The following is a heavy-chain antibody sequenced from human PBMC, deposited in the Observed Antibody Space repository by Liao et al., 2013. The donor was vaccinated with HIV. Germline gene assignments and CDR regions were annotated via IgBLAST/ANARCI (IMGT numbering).Heavy chain of an antibody. D-gene: IGHD6-13*01. Sequence: QVQLQESGPGLVKPSQTLSLTCTVSGGSISSGTYYWSWIRQPAVKGLEWIGRVYTSGSTNYNPSLKSRVTISVDTSKNQFSLKLSSVTAADTAVYYCAREVAAAGDFDYWGQGTLVTVSS. CDR1: GGSISSGTYY. CDR2: VYTSGST. CDR3: AREVAAAGDFDY. J-gene: IGHJ4*02. V-gene: IGHV4-61*02.